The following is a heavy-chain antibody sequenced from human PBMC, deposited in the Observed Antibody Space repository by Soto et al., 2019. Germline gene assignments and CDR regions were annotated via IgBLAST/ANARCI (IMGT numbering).Heavy chain of an antibody. CDR1: GYNFANSW. CDR2: IFPADSDV. J-gene: IGHJ4*02. V-gene: IGHV5-51*01. D-gene: IGHD3-16*01. Sequence: GESLKISCKVSGYNFANSWIVWVRQMPEKGLEYMGIIFPADSDVRYSPSFQGQVTISADKFISTAFLQWSSLKASDTAMYFCATTFGTSSPFDYWGQGTLVTVSS. CDR3: ATTFGTSSPFDY.